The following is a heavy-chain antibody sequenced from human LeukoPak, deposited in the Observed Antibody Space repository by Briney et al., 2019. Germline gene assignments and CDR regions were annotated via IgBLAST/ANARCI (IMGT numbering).Heavy chain of an antibody. V-gene: IGHV3-21*01. J-gene: IGHJ5*02. D-gene: IGHD6-13*01. CDR1: GFTFSSYS. CDR3: ASFTGYSSSCFDP. CDR2: ISSSSSYI. Sequence: GGSLRPSCAASGFTFSSYSMNWVRQAPGKGLEWVSSISSSSSYIYYADSVKGRFTISRDNAKNSLYLQMNSLRAEDTAVYYCASFTGYSSSCFDPWGQGTLVTVSS.